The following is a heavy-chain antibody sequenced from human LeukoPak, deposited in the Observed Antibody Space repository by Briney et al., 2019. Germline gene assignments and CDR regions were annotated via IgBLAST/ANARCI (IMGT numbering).Heavy chain of an antibody. D-gene: IGHD2-2*01. CDR1: GYTFTSYG. Sequence: ASVKVSCKASGYTFTSYGISWVRQAPGQGLEWRGWISAYNGNTNYAQKLQGRVTMTTDTSTSTASMELRSLRSDDTAVYYCASELDLFCSSTSCYEVGCYFDYWGQGTLVTVSS. CDR3: ASELDLFCSSTSCYEVGCYFDY. V-gene: IGHV1-18*01. CDR2: ISAYNGNT. J-gene: IGHJ4*02.